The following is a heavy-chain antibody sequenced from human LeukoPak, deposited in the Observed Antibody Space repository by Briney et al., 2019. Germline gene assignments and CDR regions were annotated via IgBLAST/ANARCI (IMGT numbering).Heavy chain of an antibody. CDR3: VRDVWGDRDGFFEY. J-gene: IGHJ4*02. CDR1: GFSFSSYW. CDR2: INIDGRSA. Sequence: PGGSLRLSCAASGFSFSSYWMHWVRQDPGKGLLWVSRINIDGRSASYAPPVTGRFTMSRDNAKNTVYLQMNSLRAEDTAVYYCVRDVWGDRDGFFEYWGQGTLVTVSS. D-gene: IGHD2-21*01. V-gene: IGHV3-74*01.